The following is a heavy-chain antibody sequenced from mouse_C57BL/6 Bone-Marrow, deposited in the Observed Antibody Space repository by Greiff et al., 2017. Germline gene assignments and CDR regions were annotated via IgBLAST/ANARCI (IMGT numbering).Heavy chain of an antibody. D-gene: IGHD1-1*01. J-gene: IGHJ2*01. CDR3: ARDYYGSSYYFDY. V-gene: IGHV1-82*01. CDR1: GYAFSSSW. CDR2: IYPGDGDT. Sequence: QVQLQQSGPELVKPGASVKISCKASGYAFSSSWMNWVKQRPGKGLEWIGRIYPGDGDTNYNGKFKGKATLTADKSSSTAYMQLSSLRSEDSAVYFCARDYYGSSYYFDYWGQGTTLTVSS.